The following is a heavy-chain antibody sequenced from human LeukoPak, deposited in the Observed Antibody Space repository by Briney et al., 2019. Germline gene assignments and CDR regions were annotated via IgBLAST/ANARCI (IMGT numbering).Heavy chain of an antibody. CDR1: GGSFSGYY. CDR2: INHSGST. CDR3: ARVGTRQNDFWSDARKENWFDP. V-gene: IGHV4-34*01. Sequence: SETLSLTCAVYGGSFSGYYWSWIRQPPGKGLEWIGEINHSGSTNYNPYLKSRVTISVDTSKNQFSLKLSSVTAADTAVYYCARVGTRQNDFWSDARKENWFDPWGQGTLVTVSS. D-gene: IGHD3-3*01. J-gene: IGHJ5*02.